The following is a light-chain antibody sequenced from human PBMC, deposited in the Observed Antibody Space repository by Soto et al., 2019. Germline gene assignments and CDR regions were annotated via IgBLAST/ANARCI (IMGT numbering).Light chain of an antibody. Sequence: QYLRTQPRSVSWSPGQSVTISCTGTNSDVGTFYFVSWYQQYPDKGPKLIIYDVTERPSGVPDRFSGSKSGNTASLTISGLQAEDEADYYCCSYAGSYNYVFGSGTKVTVL. V-gene: IGLV2-11*01. CDR3: CSYAGSYNYV. J-gene: IGLJ1*01. CDR1: NSDVGTFYF. CDR2: DVT.